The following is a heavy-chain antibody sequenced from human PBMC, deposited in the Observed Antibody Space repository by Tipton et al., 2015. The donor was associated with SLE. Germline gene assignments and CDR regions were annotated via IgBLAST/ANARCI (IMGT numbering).Heavy chain of an antibody. CDR1: GFTFNIYA. D-gene: IGHD1-1*01. CDR3: ATDWKSRMDV. Sequence: SLRLSCATSGFTFNIYAMTWVRQAPGKGLEGVSTITGSGETTYYADSVKGRFTISRDNSKNTLYLQMNSLRAEDTAVYYCATDWKSRMDVWGQGTTVTVSS. V-gene: IGHV3-23*01. CDR2: ITGSGETT. J-gene: IGHJ6*02.